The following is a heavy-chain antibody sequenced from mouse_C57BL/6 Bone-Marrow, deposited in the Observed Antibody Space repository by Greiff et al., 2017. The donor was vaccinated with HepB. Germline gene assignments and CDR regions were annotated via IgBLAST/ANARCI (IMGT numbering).Heavy chain of an antibody. CDR1: GYTFTSYW. D-gene: IGHD2-3*01. CDR2: IDPSDSYT. CDR3: ARIYVGYYFDY. Sequence: QVQLQQPGAELVMPGASVKLSCKASGYTFTSYWMHWVKQRPGQGLEWIGEIDPSDSYTNYNQKFKGKSTLTVDKSSSTAYMQLSSLTSEDSAVYYCARIYVGYYFDYWGQGTTLTVSS. V-gene: IGHV1-69*01. J-gene: IGHJ2*01.